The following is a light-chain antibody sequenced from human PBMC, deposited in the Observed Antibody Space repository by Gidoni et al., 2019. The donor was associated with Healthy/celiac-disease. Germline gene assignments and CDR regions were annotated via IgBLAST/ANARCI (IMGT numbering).Light chain of an antibody. Sequence: EIVLTQSPGTLSLSPGERATLSCRASQSVSSSYLAWYQQKPGQAPRLLIYGASSRATGIPDRFSGSGSGTDFTLTISRLEPEDFAVYYCQNQSTFGQGTRLEIK. J-gene: IGKJ5*01. CDR3: QNQST. CDR2: GAS. CDR1: QSVSSSY. V-gene: IGKV3-20*01.